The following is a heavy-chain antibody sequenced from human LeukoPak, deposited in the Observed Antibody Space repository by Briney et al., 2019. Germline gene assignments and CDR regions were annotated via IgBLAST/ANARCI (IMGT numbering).Heavy chain of an antibody. J-gene: IGHJ4*02. D-gene: IGHD2-2*01. CDR1: GFTFSNAW. Sequence: GGSLRLSCAASGFTFSNAWMSWARQAPGKGLEWVARIKSNTDGGTTDYAAPVKGRFTISRDDSKNTLYLQMNSLKTEDTAVYYCTTYCSSTSCLTHYWGQGTLVTVSS. CDR2: IKSNTDGGTT. CDR3: TTYCSSTSCLTHY. V-gene: IGHV3-15*01.